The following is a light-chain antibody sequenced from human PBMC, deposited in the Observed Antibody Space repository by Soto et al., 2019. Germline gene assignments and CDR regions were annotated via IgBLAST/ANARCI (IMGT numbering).Light chain of an antibody. J-gene: IGKJ3*01. CDR1: QSISSW. CDR2: KAS. Sequence: EIQMTQAPSTLSESLGVGVTISCRASQSISSWLAWYQQKPGKAPKLLIYKASSLESGVPSRFSGSGSGTEFTLTISSLQPDDFATYYCQQSNSVGPGTKVDIK. V-gene: IGKV1-5*03. CDR3: QQSNS.